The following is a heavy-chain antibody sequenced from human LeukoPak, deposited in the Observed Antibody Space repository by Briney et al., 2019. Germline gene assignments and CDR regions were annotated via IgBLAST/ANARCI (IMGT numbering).Heavy chain of an antibody. D-gene: IGHD2-15*01. CDR1: GFTFSSYS. Sequence: PGGSLRLSCAASGFTFSSYSMNWVRQAPGKGLEWASSITSSSSYIYYADSVKGRFTISRDNAKNSLYLQMNSLRAEDTAVYYCARDFGGYCSGGSCYSGWSDYWGQGTLVTVSS. V-gene: IGHV3-21*01. CDR2: ITSSSSYI. J-gene: IGHJ4*02. CDR3: ARDFGGYCSGGSCYSGWSDY.